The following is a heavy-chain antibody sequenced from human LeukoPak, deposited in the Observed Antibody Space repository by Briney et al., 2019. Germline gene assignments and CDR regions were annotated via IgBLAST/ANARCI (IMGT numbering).Heavy chain of an antibody. CDR1: GFTFSSYS. CDR2: ISSSSSYI. V-gene: IGHV3-21*04. CDR3: ARDGPWIQLWPTLIFDY. Sequence: KPGGSLRLSCAASGFTFSSYSMNWVRQAPGKGLEWVSSISSSSSYIYYADSVKGRFTISRDDAKNSLYLQMNSLRAEDTAVYYCARDGPWIQLWPTLIFDYWGQGTLVTVSS. J-gene: IGHJ4*02. D-gene: IGHD5-18*01.